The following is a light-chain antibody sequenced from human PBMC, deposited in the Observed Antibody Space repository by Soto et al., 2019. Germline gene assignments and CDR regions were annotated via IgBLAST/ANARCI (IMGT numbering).Light chain of an antibody. CDR1: QSVSRTY. CDR3: QQRSNWPLT. CDR2: DAS. Sequence: ENVLTQSPGTLSLCPGERATLSFRASQSVSRTYLAWYQQKPGQAPRLLIYDASNRATGIPARFSGSGSGTDFTLTISSLESEDFAVYYCQQRSNWPLTFGGGTKVDIK. V-gene: IGKV3-11*01. J-gene: IGKJ4*01.